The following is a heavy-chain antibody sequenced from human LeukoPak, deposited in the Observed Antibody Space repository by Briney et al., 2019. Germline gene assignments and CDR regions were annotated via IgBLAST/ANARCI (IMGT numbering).Heavy chain of an antibody. CDR3: ATYNPVVPAAGGWFDP. D-gene: IGHD2-2*01. Sequence: ASVKVSCKASGGTFSSYAISWVRQAPGQGLEWMGGIIPIFGTANYAQKFQGRVTITADESTSTAYMELSSLRSEDTAVYYCATYNPVVPAAGGWFDPWGQGTLVTVSS. J-gene: IGHJ5*02. V-gene: IGHV1-69*13. CDR1: GGTFSSYA. CDR2: IIPIFGTA.